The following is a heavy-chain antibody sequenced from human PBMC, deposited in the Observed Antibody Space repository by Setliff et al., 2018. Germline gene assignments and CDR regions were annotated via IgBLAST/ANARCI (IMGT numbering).Heavy chain of an antibody. J-gene: IGHJ4*02. CDR1: GYTFSSNA. CDR2: IHAGSSNT. CDR3: ARMSTGGPYYDH. Sequence: GASVKVSCKASGYTFSSNAFHWVRQAPGQRLEWLGWIHAGSSNTIYSQKLQDRLTITRDTSATTAYMELNGLTSEDTAVYYCARMSTGGPYYDHWGQGTLVTVSS. V-gene: IGHV1-3*01. D-gene: IGHD2-15*01.